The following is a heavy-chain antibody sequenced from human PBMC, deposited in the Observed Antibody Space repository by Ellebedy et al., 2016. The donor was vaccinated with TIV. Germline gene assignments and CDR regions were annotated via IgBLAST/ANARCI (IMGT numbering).Heavy chain of an antibody. CDR2: IYPGNSDT. D-gene: IGHD7-27*01. V-gene: IGHV5-51*01. Sequence: PGGSLRLSCKGSGYSFTNSWIGWVRQMPGKGLEWMGIIYPGNSDTRYGPSFQGQVSISADKSSSTAYLQWSSLKASDTAMYYCAKSGVEGGFDNYQEFVYWGQGTLVTVSS. CDR3: AKSGVEGGFDNYQEFVY. CDR1: GYSFTNSW. J-gene: IGHJ4*02.